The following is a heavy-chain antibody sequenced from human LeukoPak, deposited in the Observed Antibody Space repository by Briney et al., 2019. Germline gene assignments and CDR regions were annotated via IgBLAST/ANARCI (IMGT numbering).Heavy chain of an antibody. Sequence: PGRSLRLSCAASGFTFDDYAMHWVRQAPGKGLEWVSGISWNSGSIGYADSVKGRFTISRDNSKNTLYLQMNSLRAEDTAVYYCARDRRRQQLVQFDYWGQGTLVTVSS. V-gene: IGHV3-9*01. CDR1: GFTFDDYA. CDR3: ARDRRRQQLVQFDY. J-gene: IGHJ4*02. CDR2: ISWNSGSI. D-gene: IGHD6-13*01.